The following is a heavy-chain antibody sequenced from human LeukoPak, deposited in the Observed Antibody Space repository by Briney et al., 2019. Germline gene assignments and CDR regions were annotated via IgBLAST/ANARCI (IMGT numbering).Heavy chain of an antibody. Sequence: SGGSLRLSCAASGFTFSSYSMNWIRQAPGKGLEWVSGISWNSGSIGYADSVKGRFTISRDNAKNSLYLQMNSLRAEDTALYYCAKEYSSSWYVPQGNWFDPWGQGTLVTVSS. CDR1: GFTFSSYS. J-gene: IGHJ5*02. V-gene: IGHV3-9*01. CDR2: ISWNSGSI. CDR3: AKEYSSSWYVPQGNWFDP. D-gene: IGHD6-13*01.